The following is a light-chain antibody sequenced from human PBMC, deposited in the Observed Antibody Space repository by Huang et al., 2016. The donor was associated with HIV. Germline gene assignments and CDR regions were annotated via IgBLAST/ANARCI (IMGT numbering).Light chain of an antibody. V-gene: IGKV1-39*01. CDR1: QSISNY. CDR2: AAF. CDR3: QQSDSIPPT. Sequence: DIQMTQSPSSRSASVGDRVTITCRASQSISNYLNWDQQKPGKAPNLLIYAAFSLQSGVPSRFSGSGSGTDFTLTISSLQPEDFATYYCQQSDSIPPTFGQGTKVEIK. J-gene: IGKJ1*01.